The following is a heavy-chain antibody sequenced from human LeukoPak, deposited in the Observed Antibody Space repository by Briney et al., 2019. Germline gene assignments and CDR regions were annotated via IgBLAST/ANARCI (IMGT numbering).Heavy chain of an antibody. CDR3: TTDLFETSGFDY. Sequence: GGSLRLSCAASGFTFSNAWMSWVRQAPGKGLEWVGRIKSETDGWTTDYAAPVKGRFTISRDDSKNTLYLQMNSLKTEDTAVYYCTTDLFETSGFDYWGQGTLVTVSS. CDR2: IKSETDGWTT. CDR1: GFTFSNAW. D-gene: IGHD4-11*01. V-gene: IGHV3-15*01. J-gene: IGHJ4*02.